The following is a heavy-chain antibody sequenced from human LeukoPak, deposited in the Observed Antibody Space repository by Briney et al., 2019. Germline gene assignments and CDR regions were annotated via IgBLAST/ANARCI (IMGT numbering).Heavy chain of an antibody. Sequence: GESLKISCKGSGYRFISYWIGWVRQMPGKGLEWMGIIYPGESDTRYSPSFQGQVTISADKSISTAYLQWSSLKASDTAMYYCARQPSIAARPSYMDVWGKGTTVTVSS. CDR1: GYRFISYW. V-gene: IGHV5-51*01. CDR2: IYPGESDT. J-gene: IGHJ6*03. CDR3: ARQPSIAARPSYMDV. D-gene: IGHD6-6*01.